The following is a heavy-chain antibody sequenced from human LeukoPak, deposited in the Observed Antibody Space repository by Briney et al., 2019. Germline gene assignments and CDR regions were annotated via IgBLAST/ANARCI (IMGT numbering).Heavy chain of an antibody. CDR3: AKEDRISRTEYFQH. CDR1: GFTFSTYA. J-gene: IGHJ1*01. Sequence: PGGSLRLSCAASGFTFSTYAMSWVRQAPGKGLEWVAVISYDGSNKYYADSVKGRFTISRDNSKNTLYLQMNSLRAEDTAVYYCAKEDRISRTEYFQHWGQGTLVTVSS. CDR2: ISYDGSNK. V-gene: IGHV3-30*18.